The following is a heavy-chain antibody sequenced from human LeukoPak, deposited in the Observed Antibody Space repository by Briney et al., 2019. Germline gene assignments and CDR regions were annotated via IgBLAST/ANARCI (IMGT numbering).Heavy chain of an antibody. D-gene: IGHD5-24*01. CDR2: IFYSGNT. CDR1: GYSISSGYY. CDR3: ARHRSKWLQSSFDY. V-gene: IGHV4-38-2*02. J-gene: IGHJ4*02. Sequence: SETLSLACTVSGYSISSGYYWGWIRQPPGKGLEWIGSIFYSGNTYDNPSLKSRVTISVDTSKNQFSLKLNSVTAADTAVYYCARHRSKWLQSSFDYWGQGTLVTVSS.